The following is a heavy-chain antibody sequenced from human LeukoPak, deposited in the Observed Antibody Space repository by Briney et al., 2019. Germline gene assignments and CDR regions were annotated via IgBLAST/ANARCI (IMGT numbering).Heavy chain of an antibody. V-gene: IGHV4-39*01. Sequence: SETLSLTCTVSGGSISSSSYYWGWIRQPPGKGLEWIGSIYYSGSTYYNPSLKSRVTISVDTSKNQFSLKLSSVTAADTAVYYCARHRITGYSSSWYAFDIWGQGTMVTVSS. D-gene: IGHD6-13*01. CDR3: ARHRITGYSSSWYAFDI. J-gene: IGHJ3*02. CDR2: IYYSGST. CDR1: GGSISSSSYY.